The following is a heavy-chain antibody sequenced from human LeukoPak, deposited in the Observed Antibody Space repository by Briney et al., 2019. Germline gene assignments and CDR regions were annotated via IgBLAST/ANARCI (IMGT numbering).Heavy chain of an antibody. D-gene: IGHD3-22*01. V-gene: IGHV1-18*01. Sequence: ASVKVSCKASGYTFTSYGISWVRQAPGQGLEWMGWISAYNGNTNYAQKLQGRVTMTTDTSTSTAYMELRSLRSDDTVVYYCARDRTPNYYDSSGYRYFDYWGQGTLVTVSS. CDR2: ISAYNGNT. J-gene: IGHJ4*02. CDR3: ARDRTPNYYDSSGYRYFDY. CDR1: GYTFTSYG.